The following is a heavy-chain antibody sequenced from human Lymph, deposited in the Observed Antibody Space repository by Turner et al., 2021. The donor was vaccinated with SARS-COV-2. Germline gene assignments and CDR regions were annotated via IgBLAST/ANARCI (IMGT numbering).Heavy chain of an antibody. CDR1: GFTFPGHY. V-gene: IGHV1-2*02. CDR2: INPNSGGT. J-gene: IGHJ6*02. Sequence: VHLVQSGPEVTKPGASVKVSCKASGFTFPGHYMDWVRQAPGQGLGWMGWINPNSGGTSYEKEFQGRVTRTRDTSISTAYMELSRLRYDDTAVDYCARDVGRYNDLWGGYSGRYGLDVWGQGTTVTVSS. CDR3: ARDVGRYNDLWGGYSGRYGLDV. D-gene: IGHD3-3*01.